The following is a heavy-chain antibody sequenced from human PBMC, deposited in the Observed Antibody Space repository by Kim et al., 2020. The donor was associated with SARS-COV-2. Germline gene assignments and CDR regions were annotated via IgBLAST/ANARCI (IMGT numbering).Heavy chain of an antibody. Sequence: SETLSLTCTVSGGSISSYSWSWIRQPPGKGLEWIGYTYYSGSTNYNPSLKSRVTISIDTSKNQFSLKLSSVTAADTAIYYCARDIWFGELFAWFDPWGQGTLVTVSS. CDR2: TYYSGST. V-gene: IGHV4-59*01. CDR1: GGSISSYS. J-gene: IGHJ5*02. CDR3: ARDIWFGELFAWFDP. D-gene: IGHD3-10*01.